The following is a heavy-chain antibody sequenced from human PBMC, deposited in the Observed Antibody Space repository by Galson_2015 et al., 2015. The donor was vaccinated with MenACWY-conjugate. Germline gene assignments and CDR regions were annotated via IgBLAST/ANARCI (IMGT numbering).Heavy chain of an antibody. V-gene: IGHV5-51*03. CDR3: AREGRGGIKLYYMDV. CDR2: IYPGDSHT. D-gene: IGHD3-16*01. Sequence: QSGAEVKKPGESLKISCKGSGYSFTTSWIAWVRQMPGKGLEWMGIIYPGDSHTRYSPSFLGQVTISADKSISTAYLQWSSLKASDTAMYFCAREGRGGIKLYYMDVWGKGTTVTVS. CDR1: GYSFTTSW. J-gene: IGHJ6*03.